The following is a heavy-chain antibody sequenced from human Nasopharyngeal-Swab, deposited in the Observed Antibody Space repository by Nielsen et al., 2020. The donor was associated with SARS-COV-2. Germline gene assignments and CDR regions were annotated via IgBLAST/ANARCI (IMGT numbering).Heavy chain of an antibody. CDR3: ARDPAAITIFGVVIIGSRSYYFDY. D-gene: IGHD3-3*01. CDR1: GFTFSSYW. V-gene: IGHV3-7*01. Sequence: GESLKISCAASGFTFSSYWMSWVRQAPGKGLEWVANIKQDGSEKYYVDSVKGRFTISRDNAKNSLYLQMNSLRAEDTAVYYCARDPAAITIFGVVIIGSRSYYFDYWGQGTLVTVSS. J-gene: IGHJ4*02. CDR2: IKQDGSEK.